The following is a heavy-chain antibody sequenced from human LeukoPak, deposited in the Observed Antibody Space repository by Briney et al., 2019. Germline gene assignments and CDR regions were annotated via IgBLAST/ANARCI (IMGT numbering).Heavy chain of an antibody. V-gene: IGHV3-21*01. D-gene: IGHD4-17*01. Sequence: GGSLRLSCAASGFTFSSYEMNWVRQAPGKGLEWVSSISSSSSYIYYADSVKGRFTISRDNAKNSLYLQMNSLRAEDTAVYYCARAPDYGDYGDYWGQGTLVTVSS. CDR3: ARAPDYGDYGDY. CDR1: GFTFSSYE. CDR2: ISSSSSYI. J-gene: IGHJ4*02.